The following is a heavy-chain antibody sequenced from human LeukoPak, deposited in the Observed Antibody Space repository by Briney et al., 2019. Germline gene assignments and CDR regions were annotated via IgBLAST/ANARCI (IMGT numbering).Heavy chain of an antibody. D-gene: IGHD3-9*01. V-gene: IGHV1-69*13. CDR2: IIPIFGTA. CDR1: GGTFSSYA. J-gene: IGHJ3*02. CDR3: ALTNYDILTGYSYPHDDAFDI. Sequence: VASVTVSCKASGGTFSSYAISWVRQAPGQGLEWMGGIIPIFGTANYAQKFQGRVTITADESTSTAYMELSSLRSEDTAVYYCALTNYDILTGYSYPHDDAFDIWGQGTMVTVSS.